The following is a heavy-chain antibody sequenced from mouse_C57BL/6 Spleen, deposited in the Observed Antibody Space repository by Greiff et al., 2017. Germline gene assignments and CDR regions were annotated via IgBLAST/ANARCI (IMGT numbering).Heavy chain of an antibody. CDR3: ARQGYGSSFYFDY. CDR2: ISSGSSTI. CDR1: GFTFSDYG. D-gene: IGHD1-1*01. J-gene: IGHJ2*01. Sequence: EVMLVESGGGLVKPGGSLKLSCAASGFTFSDYGMHWVRQAPEKGLEWVAYISSGSSTIYYADTVKGRFTISRDNAKKPLFLQMTSLRSEDTAMYYCARQGYGSSFYFDYWGQGTTLTVSS. V-gene: IGHV5-17*01.